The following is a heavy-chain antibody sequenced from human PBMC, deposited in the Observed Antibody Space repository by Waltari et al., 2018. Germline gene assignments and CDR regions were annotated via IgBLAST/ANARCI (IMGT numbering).Heavy chain of an antibody. CDR1: GFTFSNHA. Sequence: EVQLLESGGGLVQPGGSLKLSCAASGFTFSNHAMSWVRQAPGKGLEWVSVISYDGRIIYSADSVGDRFTISRDNSRNTLYLEMNSLRAEDTAVYYCARDWRRSLEFFDWLLFALDFWGQGTLVAVSS. J-gene: IGHJ4*02. V-gene: IGHV3-23*01. D-gene: IGHD3-3*02. CDR2: ISYDGRII. CDR3: ARDWRRSLEFFDWLLFALDF.